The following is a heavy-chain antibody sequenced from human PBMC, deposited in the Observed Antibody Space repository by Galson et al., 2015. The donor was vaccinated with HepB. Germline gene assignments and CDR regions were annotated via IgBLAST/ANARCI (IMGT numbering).Heavy chain of an antibody. CDR1: GFTFSDYY. CDR2: ISSSSSYT. CDR3: ARWFSGWRINAEYFQH. V-gene: IGHV3-11*03. J-gene: IGHJ1*01. D-gene: IGHD6-19*01. Sequence: SLRLSCAASGFTFSDYYMSWIRQAPGKGLEWVSYISSSSSYTNYADSVKGRFTISRDNAKNSLYLQMNSLRAEDTAVYYCARWFSGWRINAEYFQHWGQGTLVTVSS.